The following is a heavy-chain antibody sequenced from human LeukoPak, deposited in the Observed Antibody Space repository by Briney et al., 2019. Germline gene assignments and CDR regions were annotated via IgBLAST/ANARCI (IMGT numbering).Heavy chain of an antibody. J-gene: IGHJ4*02. D-gene: IGHD1-20*01. CDR3: ARIWYFGDNNWRYFDY. Sequence: GGSLRLSCAASGFTFSDSWMGWVRQTPGKGLEWVANIDPDGSETQYVGSVKGRFTTSRDNARNSLYLQMNSLRAEDTAIYYCARIWYFGDNNWRYFDYWGQGTLVTVSS. CDR1: GFTFSDSW. CDR2: IDPDGSET. V-gene: IGHV3-7*01.